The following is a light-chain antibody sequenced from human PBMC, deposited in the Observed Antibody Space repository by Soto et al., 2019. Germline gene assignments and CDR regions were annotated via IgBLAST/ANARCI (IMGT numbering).Light chain of an antibody. J-gene: IGKJ5*01. CDR3: QKYNSAPL. V-gene: IGKV1-27*01. CDR1: QGISNY. CDR2: AAS. Sequence: DIQMTQSPSSLSASVGDRVTITCRASQGISNYLAWYQQKPGKVPKLLIYAASTLQSGVPSRFSGSGSGTDFTLTISSLQHEDVATYYFQKYNSAPLFGQETRLEIK.